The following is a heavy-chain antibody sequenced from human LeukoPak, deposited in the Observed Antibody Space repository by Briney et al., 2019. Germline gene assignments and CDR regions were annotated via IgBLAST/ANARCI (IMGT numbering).Heavy chain of an antibody. D-gene: IGHD3-22*01. CDR3: ARDLQSSSGYYYVVGY. CDR1: GYTFTGYY. J-gene: IGHJ4*01. CDR2: INPNSGGT. Sequence: ASVKVSCKASGYTFTGYYMHWVRQAPGQGLEWMGWINPNSGGTNYAQKFQGRVTMTRDTSISTAYMELSRLRSDDTAVYYCARDLQSSSGYYYVVGYWGHVPLVTVSS. V-gene: IGHV1-2*02.